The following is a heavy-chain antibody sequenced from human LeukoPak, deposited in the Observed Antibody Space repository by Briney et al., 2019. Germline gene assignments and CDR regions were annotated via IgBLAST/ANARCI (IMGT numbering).Heavy chain of an antibody. CDR1: GFTFSSYA. V-gene: IGHV3-30-3*01. J-gene: IGHJ6*02. CDR3: ARDPDPYVDTAMVIYGMDV. Sequence: RSGGSLRLSCAASGFTFSSYAMHWVRQAPGKGLEWVAVISYDGSNKYYADSVKGRFTISRDNSKNTLYLQMNSLRAEDTAVYYCARDPDPYVDTAMVIYGMDVWGQGTTVTVSS. CDR2: ISYDGSNK. D-gene: IGHD5-18*01.